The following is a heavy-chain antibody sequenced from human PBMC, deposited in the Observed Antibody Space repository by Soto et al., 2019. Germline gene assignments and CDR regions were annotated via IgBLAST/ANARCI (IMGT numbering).Heavy chain of an antibody. CDR1: GGSFSGSY. D-gene: IGHD1-26*01. CDR3: ARYRAVNGAFDY. V-gene: IGHV4-34*01. Sequence: QVQLQQWGAGLLKPSETLSLTCGVSGGSFSGSYWNWIRQPPGKGLEWIGEINLTGSASYSPSLRRRVTISLDTSRNQFSLNVDSVTAADTAVYYCARYRAVNGAFDYWGQGSLVTVSP. CDR2: INLTGSA. J-gene: IGHJ4*02.